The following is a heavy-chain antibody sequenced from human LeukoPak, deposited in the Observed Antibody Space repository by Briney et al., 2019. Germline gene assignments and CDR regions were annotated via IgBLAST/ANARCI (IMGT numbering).Heavy chain of an antibody. D-gene: IGHD6-13*01. Sequence: PSETLSLTCTVSGGSISSYYWSWIRQPPGKGLEWIGYIYYSGSTNYNPSLKSRVTISVDTSKNQFSLKLSSVTAADTAVYYCARLPSSSGDWFDPWGQGTLVTVSS. CDR1: GGSISSYY. CDR2: IYYSGST. V-gene: IGHV4-59*01. J-gene: IGHJ5*02. CDR3: ARLPSSSGDWFDP.